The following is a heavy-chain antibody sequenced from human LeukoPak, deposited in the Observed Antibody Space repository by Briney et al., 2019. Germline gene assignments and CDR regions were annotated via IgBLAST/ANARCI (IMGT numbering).Heavy chain of an antibody. CDR2: IKQDGSEK. Sequence: GGSLRLSCAASGFTFSSYWMSWVRQAPGKGLEWVAKIKQDGSEKYYVDSVKGRFTISRDNDKNSLYLQMNSLRAEDTAVYYCARDRHDFWGEGFDYWGQGTLVTVSS. CDR3: ARDRHDFWGEGFDY. J-gene: IGHJ4*02. D-gene: IGHD3-3*01. CDR1: GFTFSSYW. V-gene: IGHV3-7*01.